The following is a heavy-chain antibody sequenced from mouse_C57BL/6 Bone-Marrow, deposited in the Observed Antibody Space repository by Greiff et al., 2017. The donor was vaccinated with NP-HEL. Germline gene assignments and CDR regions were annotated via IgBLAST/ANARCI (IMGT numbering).Heavy chain of an antibody. J-gene: IGHJ4*01. CDR2: ISSGSSTI. Sequence: EVQLVESGGGLVKPGGSLKLSCAASGFTFSDYGMHWVRQAPEKGLEWVAYISSGSSTIYYADTVKGRFTISRDNAKNTLFLQMTSLRSDDTAMYYCARPGYYGSSYYAMDYWGQGTSVTVSS. D-gene: IGHD1-1*01. V-gene: IGHV5-17*01. CDR1: GFTFSDYG. CDR3: ARPGYYGSSYYAMDY.